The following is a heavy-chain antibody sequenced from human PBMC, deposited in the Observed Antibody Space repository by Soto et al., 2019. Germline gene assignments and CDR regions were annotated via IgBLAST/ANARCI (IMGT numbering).Heavy chain of an antibody. CDR3: ASTITAYFDY. V-gene: IGHV3-30-3*01. D-gene: IGHD1-20*01. J-gene: IGHJ4*02. CDR2: ISYDGSSK. Sequence: QVQLVESGGGVVQPGRSLRLSCAASGFTFSGSTMHWVRQAPGKGLEWVSTISYDGSSKYYADSVKGRFIISRDNSKHTLYLQLDSLRAEDTAVYYCASTITAYFDYWGQGTLVTVSS. CDR1: GFTFSGST.